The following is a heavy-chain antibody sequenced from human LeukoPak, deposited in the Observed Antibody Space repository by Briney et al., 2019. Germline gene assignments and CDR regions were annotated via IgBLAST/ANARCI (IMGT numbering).Heavy chain of an antibody. CDR2: ISSSSSYI. V-gene: IGHV3-21*01. Sequence: GGSLRLSCAASGFTFSIYSVNWVRQAPGKGLEWVSSISSSSSYIYYADSVKGRFTISRDNAKNSLYLQMNSLRAEDTAVYYCARDRIVVVVAAIREGFDPWGQGTLVTVSS. D-gene: IGHD2-15*01. J-gene: IGHJ5*02. CDR1: GFTFSIYS. CDR3: ARDRIVVVVAAIREGFDP.